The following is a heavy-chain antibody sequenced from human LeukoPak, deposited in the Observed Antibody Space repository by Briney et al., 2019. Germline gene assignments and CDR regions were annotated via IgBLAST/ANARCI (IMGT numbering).Heavy chain of an antibody. CDR2: ISAYNGNT. V-gene: IGHV1-18*01. Sequence: GASVKVSCKASGYTFTSYGISWVRQAPGQGLEWMGWISAYNGNTNYAQKLQGRVTMTTDTSTSTAYMELRSLRSEDTAVYYCARSIPYLSQLAGYYYYYMDVWGKGTTVTVSS. CDR3: ARSIPYLSQLAGYYYYYMDV. J-gene: IGHJ6*03. CDR1: GYTFTSYG. D-gene: IGHD6-6*01.